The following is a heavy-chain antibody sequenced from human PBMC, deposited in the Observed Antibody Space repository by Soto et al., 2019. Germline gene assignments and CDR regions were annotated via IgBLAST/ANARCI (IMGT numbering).Heavy chain of an antibody. D-gene: IGHD4-17*01. V-gene: IGHV5-51*01. J-gene: IGHJ3*02. Sequence: PGESLKISCKGSGYSFTSYWIGWVRQMPGKGLEWMGIIYPGDSDTRYSASFQGQVTISADKSISTAYLQWSSLKASDTAVYYCARRQDNVHYEGAFDIWGQGTMVTVSS. CDR3: ARRQDNVHYEGAFDI. CDR2: IYPGDSDT. CDR1: GYSFTSYW.